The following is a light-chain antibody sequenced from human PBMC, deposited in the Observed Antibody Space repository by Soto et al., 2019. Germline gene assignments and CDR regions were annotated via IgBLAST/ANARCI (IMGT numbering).Light chain of an antibody. CDR2: EVS. J-gene: IGLJ1*01. CDR3: ISQSWSGTRV. Sequence: QSALTQPASVSGSPGQSITISCTGTSSDVGGYKHVSWYQHHPGKAPKLIIYEVSNRPSGVSNRFSGSKSAYAASLTISGLQAEDEADYYCISQSWSGTRVFGTGTKVTDL. CDR1: SSDVGGYKH. V-gene: IGLV2-14*01.